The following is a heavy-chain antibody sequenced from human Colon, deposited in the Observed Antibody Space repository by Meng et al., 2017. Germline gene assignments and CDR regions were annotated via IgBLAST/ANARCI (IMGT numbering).Heavy chain of an antibody. CDR3: ATGLRHGDWFDP. CDR2: IDHFGIS. CDR1: GGSFSVFY. Sequence: VQIQQGGAGLLQSSEPLSLTCAVSGGSFSVFYWSWIRQPPGKGLEWIGEIDHFGISNYNSSLKGRLTMSVDTSKKQISLTLTSVTAADTAVYYCATGLRHGDWFDPWGPGTLVTVSS. V-gene: IGHV4-34*02. D-gene: IGHD4-17*01. J-gene: IGHJ5*02.